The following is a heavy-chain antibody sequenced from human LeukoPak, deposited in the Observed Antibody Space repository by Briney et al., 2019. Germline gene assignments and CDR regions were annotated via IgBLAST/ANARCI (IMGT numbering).Heavy chain of an antibody. D-gene: IGHD6-13*01. Sequence: ASVNVSFKASGYTFTINYIHWVRQAPGQGLEWMGMIYPRDGSTSYAQKFQGRVTITRDTSASTAYMELSSLRSEDTAVYYCARVYSSSSYNWFDPWGQGTLVTVSS. J-gene: IGHJ5*02. V-gene: IGHV1-46*01. CDR2: IYPRDGST. CDR3: ARVYSSSSYNWFDP. CDR1: GYTFTINY.